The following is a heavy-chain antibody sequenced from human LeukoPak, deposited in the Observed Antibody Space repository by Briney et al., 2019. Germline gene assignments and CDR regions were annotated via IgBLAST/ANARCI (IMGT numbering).Heavy chain of an antibody. CDR2: INAGNGNT. J-gene: IGHJ4*02. CDR1: GYTFTSYA. Sequence: ASVKVSCKASGYTFTSYAMRWVRQAPGQRLEWMGWINAGNGNTKYSQKFQGRVTITRDTSASAAYVELSSLRSEDTAVYYCARAEFRSANFDYWGQGTLVTVSS. V-gene: IGHV1-3*01. CDR3: ARAEFRSANFDY.